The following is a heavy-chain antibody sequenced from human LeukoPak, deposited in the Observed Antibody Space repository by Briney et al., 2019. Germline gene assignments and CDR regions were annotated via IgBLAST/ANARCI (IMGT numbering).Heavy chain of an antibody. Sequence: GGSLRLSCAASGFTFSSYDMHWVRQAPGKGLEWVAVISYDGSNHYYADSVKGRFTISRDNSQNTLYMQMNSLRAEDTAVYYCARGARYYDFWSGSDYWGQGALVTVSS. CDR1: GFTFSSYD. J-gene: IGHJ4*02. V-gene: IGHV3-30-3*01. D-gene: IGHD3-3*01. CDR2: ISYDGSNH. CDR3: ARGARYYDFWSGSDY.